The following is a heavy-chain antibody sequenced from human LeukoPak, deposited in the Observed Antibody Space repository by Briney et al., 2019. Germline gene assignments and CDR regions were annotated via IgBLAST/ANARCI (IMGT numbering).Heavy chain of an antibody. D-gene: IGHD1-26*01. CDR3: ARAIVGTSGSVLWIDY. V-gene: IGHV3-64*01. CDR2: ISSNGDST. Sequence: GGSLRLSCAASGFTFNTYAMHWVRQAPGKGLEYVSVISSNGDSTYYANSVKGRFTISRDNSKSALYLQMGSLRADDMAIYYCARAIVGTSGSVLWIDYWGQGTLVTVSS. J-gene: IGHJ4*02. CDR1: GFTFNTYA.